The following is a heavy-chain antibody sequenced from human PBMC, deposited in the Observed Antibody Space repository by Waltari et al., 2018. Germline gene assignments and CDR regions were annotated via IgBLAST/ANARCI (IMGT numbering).Heavy chain of an antibody. CDR3: ARNTFYSSSWYYFDY. J-gene: IGHJ4*02. CDR1: GYTFTGYY. CDR2: INPNSGGT. V-gene: IGHV1-2*02. Sequence: QVQLVQSGAEVKKPGASVKVSCKASGYTFTGYYMHWVRQAPGQGLEWMGWINPNSGGTNYAQKFQGRVTMTRDTSISTAYMELSRLRSDDTAVYYCARNTFYSSSWYYFDYWGQGTLVTVSS. D-gene: IGHD6-13*01.